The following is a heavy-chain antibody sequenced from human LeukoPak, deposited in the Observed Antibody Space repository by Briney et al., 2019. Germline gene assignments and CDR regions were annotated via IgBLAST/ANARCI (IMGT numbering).Heavy chain of an antibody. CDR1: GFTFSSYG. Sequence: GGSLRLSCAASGFTFSSYGMHWVRQAPGKGLEWVAFIRYDGSNKYYADSVKGRFTISRDNAKNSLYLQMNSLRAEDTALYYCARELLGATDYWGQGTLVTVSS. D-gene: IGHD1-26*01. CDR2: IRYDGSNK. J-gene: IGHJ4*02. V-gene: IGHV3-30*02. CDR3: ARELLGATDY.